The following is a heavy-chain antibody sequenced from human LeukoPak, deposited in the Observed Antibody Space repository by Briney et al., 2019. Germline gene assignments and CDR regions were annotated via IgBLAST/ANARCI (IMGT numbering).Heavy chain of an antibody. J-gene: IGHJ3*02. V-gene: IGHV4-59*01. Sequence: SETLSLTCTLSGGSISSYYWSWIRQPPGKGLEWIGYIYCGGSTNYNPSLKSRVTISVDTSKNQFSLKLSSVTAADTAVYYCARVKAAAGTGAFDIWGQGTMVTVSS. CDR3: ARVKAAAGTGAFDI. CDR2: IYCGGST. D-gene: IGHD6-13*01. CDR1: GGSISSYY.